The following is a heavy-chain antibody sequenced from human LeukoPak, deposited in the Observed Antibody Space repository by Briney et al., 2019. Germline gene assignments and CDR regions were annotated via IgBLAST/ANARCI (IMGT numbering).Heavy chain of an antibody. CDR2: FDPEDGET. Sequence: ASVKVSCKASGYTLTELSMHWVRQAPGKGLEWMGGFDPEDGETIYAQKFQGRVTMTEDTSTDTAYMELSSLRSEDTAVYYCATSPRWSAHFDLWGRGTLVTVSS. J-gene: IGHJ2*01. CDR1: GYTLTELS. V-gene: IGHV1-24*01. CDR3: ATSPRWSAHFDL.